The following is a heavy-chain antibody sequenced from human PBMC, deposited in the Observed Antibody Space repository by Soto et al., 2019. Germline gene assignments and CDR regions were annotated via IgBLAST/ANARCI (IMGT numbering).Heavy chain of an antibody. CDR1: GFTFSSYA. CDR2: ISGSGGST. CDR3: GKDRVGEIVVVPAAVTGPGSY. Sequence: EVQLLESGGGLVQPGGSLRLSCAASGFTFSSYAMSWVRQAPGKGLEWVSAISGSGGSTYYADSVKGRFTISRDNSKKTLYRRMNGRRAEDTDVYYCGKDRVGEIVVVPAAVTGPGSYWGQGTLVTVSS. V-gene: IGHV3-23*01. J-gene: IGHJ4*02. D-gene: IGHD2-2*01.